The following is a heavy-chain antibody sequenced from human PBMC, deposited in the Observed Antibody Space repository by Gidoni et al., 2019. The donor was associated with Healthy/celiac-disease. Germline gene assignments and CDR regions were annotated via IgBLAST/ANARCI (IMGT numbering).Heavy chain of an antibody. CDR3: ARDLVWFGEKKGSDY. CDR2: INPNSGGT. CDR1: GYTFTGYY. V-gene: IGHV1-2*02. Sequence: QVQLVQSGAEVKKPGASVKVSCKASGYTFTGYYMHWGRQAPGQGLEWMGWINPNSGGTNYAQKFQGRVTMTRDTSISTAYMELSRLRSDDTAVYYCARDLVWFGEKKGSDYWGQGTLVTVSS. D-gene: IGHD3-10*01. J-gene: IGHJ4*02.